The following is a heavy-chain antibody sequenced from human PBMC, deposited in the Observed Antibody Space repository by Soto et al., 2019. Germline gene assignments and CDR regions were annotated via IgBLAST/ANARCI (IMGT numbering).Heavy chain of an antibody. CDR2: IYSGGST. Sequence: GGSLRLSCAASGFTVSSNYMSWVRQAPGKGLEWVSVIYSGGSTYYADSVKGRFTTSRDNSKNTLYLQMNSLRAEDTAVYYCARGSYYYFWSGYSASGMDVWGQGTTVTVSS. V-gene: IGHV3-53*01. J-gene: IGHJ6*02. CDR1: GFTVSSNY. D-gene: IGHD3-3*01. CDR3: ARGSYYYFWSGYSASGMDV.